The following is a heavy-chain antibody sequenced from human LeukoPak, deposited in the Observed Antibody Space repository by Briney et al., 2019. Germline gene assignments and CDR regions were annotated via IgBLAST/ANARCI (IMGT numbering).Heavy chain of an antibody. J-gene: IGHJ4*02. Sequence: GGSLRLSCAASGFTFEEYAMHWVPHGPGKGLEWVSGMNWNGVNTGYADSVKGRFTISRENAQNSLYLQMSSLRPDDTALYYCVKADCSSTSCLTDSWGQGTPVSVSS. CDR3: VKADCSSTSCLTDS. D-gene: IGHD2-2*01. CDR1: GFTFEEYA. V-gene: IGHV3-9*01. CDR2: MNWNGVNT.